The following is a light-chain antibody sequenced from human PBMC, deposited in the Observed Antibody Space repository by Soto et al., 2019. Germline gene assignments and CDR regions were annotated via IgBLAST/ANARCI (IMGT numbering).Light chain of an antibody. V-gene: IGLV1-40*01. CDR1: SSNIGAGFD. Sequence: QSVLTQPPSVSGAPGQRVTISCTGSSSNIGAGFDVHWYQQLPGTAPKLLIYGSTNRPSGVPDRFSGSKSGTSASLAITGLQAEDEADYYCTSWTTSTTMIFGGGTKLTVL. CDR3: TSWTTSTTMI. CDR2: GST. J-gene: IGLJ2*01.